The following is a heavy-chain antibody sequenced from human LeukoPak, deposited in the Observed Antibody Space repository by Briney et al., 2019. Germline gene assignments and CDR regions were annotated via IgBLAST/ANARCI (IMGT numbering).Heavy chain of an antibody. V-gene: IGHV1-2*02. CDR3: ARGLRIINGLDV. CDR1: GYTLRDYY. CDR2: LNPHGGGT. J-gene: IGHJ6*02. Sequence: ASVKVSCEASGYTLRDYYIYWVRQAPGQGLEWLGWLNPHGGGTNYAQKFQGRVTLTSDTSISTAYMELSLLTSDDTAIYYCARGLRIINGLDVWGQGTTVIVSS. D-gene: IGHD2-15*01.